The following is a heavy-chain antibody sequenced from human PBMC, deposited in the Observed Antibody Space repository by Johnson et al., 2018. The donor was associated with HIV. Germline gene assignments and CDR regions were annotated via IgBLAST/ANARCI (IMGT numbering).Heavy chain of an antibody. CDR1: GFAFSTYG. D-gene: IGHD3-10*01. J-gene: IGHJ3*02. CDR2: ILFDGRNK. Sequence: QVQLVESGGGVVQPGGSLSLSCAASGFAFSTYGMHWVRQPPGKGLEWVTFILFDGRNKYYADSVKGRFTISRDNSKNTLFLQMNSLRAEDTSVYYCAREGGGTVVLGDEGAFDIWGQGTMVTVS. CDR3: AREGGGTVVLGDEGAFDI. V-gene: IGHV3-30*02.